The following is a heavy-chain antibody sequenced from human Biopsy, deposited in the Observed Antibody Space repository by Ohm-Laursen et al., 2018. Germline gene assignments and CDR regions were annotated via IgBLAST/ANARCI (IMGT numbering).Heavy chain of an antibody. D-gene: IGHD3-10*01. CDR1: GFTSRAYY. Sequence: SLILSCAASGFTSRAYYMSWIRPAPGKGLEGGSTTRSSRDNIYYVDSVKGRFTISRDNAKNSLYLQMNSLRAEDTAVYYCARSRGSSGIATIYYYGMDVWGQGTTVTVSS. J-gene: IGHJ6*02. CDR3: ARSRGSSGIATIYYYGMDV. CDR2: TRSSRDNI. V-gene: IGHV3-69-1*02.